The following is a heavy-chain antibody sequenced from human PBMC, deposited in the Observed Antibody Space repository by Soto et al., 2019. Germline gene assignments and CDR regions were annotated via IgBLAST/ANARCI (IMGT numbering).Heavy chain of an antibody. J-gene: IGHJ6*02. CDR2: ISPCNGST. D-gene: IGHD3-22*01. CDR1: GYTFTSSG. Sequence: GASVKVSCKASGYTFTSSGISWVRQAPGQGLEWMGWISPCNGSTNYAQKLQGRVTMTRDTSTSTVYMELSSLRSEDTAVYYCAGSSYYYDSSGFEPHYYYYYGMDVWGQGTTVTVSS. CDR3: AGSSYYYDSSGFEPHYYYYYGMDV. V-gene: IGHV1-18*01.